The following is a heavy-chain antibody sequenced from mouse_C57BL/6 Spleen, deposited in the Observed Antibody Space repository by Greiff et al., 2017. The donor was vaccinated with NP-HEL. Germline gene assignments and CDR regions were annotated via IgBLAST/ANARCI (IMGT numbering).Heavy chain of an antibody. CDR1: GYTFTSYW. CDR2: IYPGSGST. CDR3: ARWGSSGPYYAMDY. V-gene: IGHV1-55*01. D-gene: IGHD3-2*02. Sequence: VQLKQPGAELVKPGASVKMSCKASGYTFTSYWITWVKQRPGQGLEWIGDIYPGSGSTNYNEKFKSKATLTVDTSSSTAYMQLSSLTSEDSAVYYCARWGSSGPYYAMDYWGQGTSVTVSS. J-gene: IGHJ4*01.